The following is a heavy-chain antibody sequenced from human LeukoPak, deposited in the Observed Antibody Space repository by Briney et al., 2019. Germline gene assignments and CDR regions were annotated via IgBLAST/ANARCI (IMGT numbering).Heavy chain of an antibody. CDR2: MNPNSGDT. Sequence: ASVKVSCKASGYTFTSYEINWVRQATGQGLEWMGWMNPNSGDTAYAQKFQGRITMTRSTSISTAYMELSSLRSEDTAVYYCARGLGTYDSSELTWPMISFWGQGTLVTVSS. CDR1: GYTFTSYE. V-gene: IGHV1-8*01. D-gene: IGHD3-22*01. CDR3: ARGLGTYDSSELTWPMISF. J-gene: IGHJ4*02.